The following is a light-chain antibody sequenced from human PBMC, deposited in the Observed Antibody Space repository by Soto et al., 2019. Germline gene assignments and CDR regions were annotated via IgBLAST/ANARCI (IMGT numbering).Light chain of an antibody. Sequence: EIVMTQSPATLSVSPGERATLSCRASQSVSGNLAWYQQKPGHAPRLLIYGASTRATGIPARFSGSGSGTDFTLTISSLQPEDFATYYCQQSYSTRTWTFGQGTKGDIK. CDR2: GAS. V-gene: IGKV3-15*01. CDR1: QSVSGN. CDR3: QQSYSTRTWT. J-gene: IGKJ1*01.